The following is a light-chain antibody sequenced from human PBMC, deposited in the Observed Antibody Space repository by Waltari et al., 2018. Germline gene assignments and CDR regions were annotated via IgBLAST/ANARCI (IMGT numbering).Light chain of an antibody. V-gene: IGLV3-21*02. CDR2: DDG. CDR1: TIGSKN. Sequence: SYELTQPPSVSLAPGQTARITCDGDTIGSKNVPSYQHKPGQAPVLVVYDDGDRPSGIPERFSGSNSGNTAALTISRVDAGDEAEYYCQVWDSGSNHYVFGTVTKVTVL. CDR3: QVWDSGSNHYV. J-gene: IGLJ1*01.